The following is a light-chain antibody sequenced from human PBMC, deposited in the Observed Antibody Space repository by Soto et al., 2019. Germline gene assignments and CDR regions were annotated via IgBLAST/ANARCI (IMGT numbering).Light chain of an antibody. CDR2: AAS. CDR3: QQSYTTPAWT. CDR1: QSIGNS. Sequence: DIQMTQSPSSLYASVGDRITITCRASQSIGNSLNWYLHKPGSPPKLLIYAASSLPRGVPSRFSGSGSGTAFTLTISSLQPEDFATYYCQQSYTTPAWTFGQGTKVEIK. V-gene: IGKV1-39*01. J-gene: IGKJ1*01.